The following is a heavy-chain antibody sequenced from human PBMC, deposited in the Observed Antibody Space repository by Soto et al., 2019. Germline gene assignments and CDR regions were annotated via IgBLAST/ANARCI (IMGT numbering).Heavy chain of an antibody. V-gene: IGHV3-73*02. Sequence: EVQLVESGGGLVQPGGSLKLSCAASGFTFSGSSVHWVRQASGKGREWVGRIRNKANSYATADAASVRGRFTISRDDSKNTAFLQMNSLNTEDTAVYYCISHSPEDMIRTWGQGTLVTVSS. D-gene: IGHD2-15*01. CDR1: GFTFSGSS. J-gene: IGHJ4*02. CDR2: IRNKANSYAT. CDR3: ISHSPEDMIRT.